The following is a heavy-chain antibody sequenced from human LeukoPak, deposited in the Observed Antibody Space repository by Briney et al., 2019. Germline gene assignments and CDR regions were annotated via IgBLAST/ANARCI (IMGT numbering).Heavy chain of an antibody. CDR3: ARDKGQYYDSSGHKDPFNWFDP. CDR2: IIPIFGTA. D-gene: IGHD3-22*01. V-gene: IGHV1-69*13. Sequence: SVKVSCKASGGTFSSYAISWVRQAPGQGLEWMGEIIPIFGTANYAQKFQGRVTITADESTSTAYMELSSLRSEDTAVYYCARDKGQYYDSSGHKDPFNWFDPWGQGTLVTVSS. J-gene: IGHJ5*02. CDR1: GGTFSSYA.